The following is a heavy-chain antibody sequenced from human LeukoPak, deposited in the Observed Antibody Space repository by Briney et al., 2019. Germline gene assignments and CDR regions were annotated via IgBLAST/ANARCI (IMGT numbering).Heavy chain of an antibody. CDR2: ISAYNGNT. Sequence: ASMKVSCKASGYTFTSYGISWVRQAPGQGLEWMGWISAYNGNTNYAQKLQGRVTMTTDTSTSTAYMELRSLRSDDTAVYYCARLGVTGYLGYYFDYWGQGTLVTVSS. V-gene: IGHV1-18*01. CDR1: GYTFTSYG. CDR3: ARLGVTGYLGYYFDY. D-gene: IGHD2-15*01. J-gene: IGHJ4*02.